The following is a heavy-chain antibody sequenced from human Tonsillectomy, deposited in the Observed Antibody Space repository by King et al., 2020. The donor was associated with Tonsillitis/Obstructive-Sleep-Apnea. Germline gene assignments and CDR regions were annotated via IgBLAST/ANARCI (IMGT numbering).Heavy chain of an antibody. V-gene: IGHV3-74*01. D-gene: IGHD1-1*01. CDR2: INSGGIIT. CDR1: GFTFSSYW. J-gene: IGHJ4*02. CDR3: ARELRQRGFDY. Sequence: GQLVQSGGGLVQPGGSLRLSCAASGFTFSSYWMHWVRQVPGKGLVWGSRINSGGIITTYADSVKGRFSISRDNAKNTLFLQMSSLRAEDTAIYYCARELRQRGFDYWGQGALLTVSS.